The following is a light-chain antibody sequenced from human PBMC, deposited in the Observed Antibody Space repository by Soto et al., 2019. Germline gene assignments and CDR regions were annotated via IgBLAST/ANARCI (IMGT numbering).Light chain of an antibody. CDR2: EVY. CDR3: SSYTSSSTLVV. CDR1: FNDVGGYNY. V-gene: IGLV2-8*01. Sequence: QSALTQPPSASGSPGQSVTISCTGTFNDVGGYNYVSWYQQHPGKAPKVIIYEVYKRPSGVPDRFSGSKSGKTASLTISGLQAEDEADYYCSSYTSSSTLVVFGGGTKLTVL. J-gene: IGLJ2*01.